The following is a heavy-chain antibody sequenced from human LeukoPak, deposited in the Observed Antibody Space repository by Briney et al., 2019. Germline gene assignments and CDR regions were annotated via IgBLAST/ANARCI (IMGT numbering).Heavy chain of an antibody. J-gene: IGHJ3*02. V-gene: IGHV3-7*01. CDR3: ARDYPTEGIVGASDAFDI. D-gene: IGHD1-26*01. CDR2: IKQDGSEK. CDR1: GFTFSSYW. Sequence: GGSLRLSCAASGFTFSSYWMSWVRQAPGKGLEWVANIKQDGSEKYYVDSVKGRFTISRDNAKNSLYLQMNSLRAEDTAVYYCARDYPTEGIVGASDAFDIWGQGTMVTVSS.